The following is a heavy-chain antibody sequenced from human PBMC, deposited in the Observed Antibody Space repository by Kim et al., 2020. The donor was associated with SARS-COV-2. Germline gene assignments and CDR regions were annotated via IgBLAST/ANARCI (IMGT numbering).Heavy chain of an antibody. CDR3: ARGGSSWYGIGLAFDY. V-gene: IGHV3-13*01. D-gene: IGHD6-13*01. J-gene: IGHJ4*02. Sequence: SVKGRFTISRENAKNSLYLQMNSLRDGGTAVYYCARGGSSWYGIGLAFDYWGQGTLVTVSS.